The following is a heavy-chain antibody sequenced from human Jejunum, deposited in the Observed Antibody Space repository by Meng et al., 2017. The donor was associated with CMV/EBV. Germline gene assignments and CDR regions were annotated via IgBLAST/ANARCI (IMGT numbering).Heavy chain of an antibody. J-gene: IGHJ6*02. Sequence: DYYLSWVRQAPGKGPEWIGYSYYSGNTYYNPSLKSRVTISVDTSKNQFSLRLTSMTAADTAVYYCARGAQLLPPPTYYYYGLDVWGQGTTVTVSS. CDR3: ARGAQLLPPPTYYYYGLDV. CDR1: DYY. V-gene: IGHV4-30-4*01. CDR2: SYYSGNT. D-gene: IGHD5-18*01.